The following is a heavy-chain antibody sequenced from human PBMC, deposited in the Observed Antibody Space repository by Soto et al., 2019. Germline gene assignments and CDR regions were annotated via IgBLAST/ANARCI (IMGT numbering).Heavy chain of an antibody. V-gene: IGHV3-48*03. CDR1: GVTFSSYE. J-gene: IGHJ6*02. Sequence: GVSLRISCAASGVTFSSYEMNWVRQAPGKGLEWVSYISSSGSTIYYADSVKGRFTISRDNAKNSLYLQMNSLRAEDTAVYYCARDNYYYYYGMDVWGQGTTVTVSS. CDR3: ARDNYYYYYGMDV. CDR2: ISSSGSTI.